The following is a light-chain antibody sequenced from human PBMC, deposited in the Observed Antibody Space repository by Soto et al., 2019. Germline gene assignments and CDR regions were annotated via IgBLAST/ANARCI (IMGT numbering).Light chain of an antibody. J-gene: IGLJ1*01. CDR1: SSDVGGYNS. CDR2: DVS. CDR3: SSYAGSSLV. V-gene: IGLV2-11*01. Sequence: SALTQPRSVSGSPGQSVTISCTGTSSDVGGYNSVSWYQQHPGKAPKLMIYDVSKRPSGVPDRFPGSKSGNTASLTISGLQAEDETDYYCSSYAGSSLVFGTGTKVTVL.